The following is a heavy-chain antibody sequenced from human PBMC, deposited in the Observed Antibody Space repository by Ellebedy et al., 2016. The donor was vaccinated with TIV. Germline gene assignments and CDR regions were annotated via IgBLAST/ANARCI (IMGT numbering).Heavy chain of an antibody. J-gene: IGHJ4*02. Sequence: AASVKVSCKASGGTFSSYAMSWVRQAPGQGLEWMGRIIPILGMANYAQKFQGRVTITADKSTSTAYMELSSLRSEDTAVYYCATGDPGFDYWGQGTLVTVSS. V-gene: IGHV1-69*04. CDR3: ATGDPGFDY. CDR1: GGTFSSYA. D-gene: IGHD5-24*01. CDR2: IIPILGMA.